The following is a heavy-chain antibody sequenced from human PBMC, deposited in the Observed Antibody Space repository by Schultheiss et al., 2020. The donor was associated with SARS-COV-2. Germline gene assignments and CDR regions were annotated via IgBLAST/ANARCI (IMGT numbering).Heavy chain of an antibody. D-gene: IGHD3-22*01. Sequence: SVKVSCKASGGIFSNYAISWVRQAPGQGLEWMGGIIPIFGTANYAQKFQGRVTITADESTRTAYMELSRLRSDDTAVYYCARYYDSSGEVWGQGTTVTVSS. CDR1: GGIFSNYA. CDR2: IIPIFGTA. CDR3: ARYYDSSGEV. J-gene: IGHJ6*02. V-gene: IGHV1-69*13.